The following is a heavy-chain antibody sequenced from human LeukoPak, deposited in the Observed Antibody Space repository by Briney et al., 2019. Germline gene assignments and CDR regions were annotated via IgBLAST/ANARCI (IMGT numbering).Heavy chain of an antibody. Sequence: ASVKVSCKASGYTFTGYYMHWVRQAPGQGPEWMGWINPNSGGTSYALKFQGRVTMTSDTSISTAYMDLSRLRSDDMAVYYCVRGSYYDSSGYSGVRLFDYWGQGTLVTVSS. V-gene: IGHV1-2*02. D-gene: IGHD3-22*01. J-gene: IGHJ4*02. CDR1: GYTFTGYY. CDR3: VRGSYYDSSGYSGVRLFDY. CDR2: INPNSGGT.